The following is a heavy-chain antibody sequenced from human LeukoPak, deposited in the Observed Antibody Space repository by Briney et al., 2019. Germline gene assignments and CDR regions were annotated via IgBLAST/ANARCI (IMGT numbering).Heavy chain of an antibody. D-gene: IGHD5-12*01. CDR2: INPNSGGT. CDR3: ARGSGYDFRAFDI. CDR1: GYTFIGYY. V-gene: IGHV1-2*02. J-gene: IGHJ3*02. Sequence: ASVKVSCKASGYTFIGYYLHWLRQAPGQGSEWMGWINPNSGGTNYSEKFQGRVTMTRDTSISTAYMELSRLRSDDTAVYYCARGSGYDFRAFDIWGQGTMVTISS.